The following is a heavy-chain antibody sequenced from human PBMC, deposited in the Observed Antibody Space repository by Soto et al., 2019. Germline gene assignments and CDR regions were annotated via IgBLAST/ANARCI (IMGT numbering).Heavy chain of an antibody. CDR1: GFTFSSYA. CDR3: ATEQYNPYSSGWKRDFDY. V-gene: IGHV3-30-3*01. Sequence: PGGSLRLSCAASGFTFSSYAMHWVRQAPGKGLEWVAVISYDGSNKYYADSVKGRFTISRDNSKNTLYLQMNSLRAEDTAVYYCATEQYNPYSSGWKRDFDYWGQGTLVTVSS. J-gene: IGHJ4*02. CDR2: ISYDGSNK. D-gene: IGHD6-19*01.